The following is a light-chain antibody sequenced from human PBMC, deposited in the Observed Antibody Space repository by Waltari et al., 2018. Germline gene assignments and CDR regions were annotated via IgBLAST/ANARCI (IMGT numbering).Light chain of an antibody. CDR1: SSGVVGFHL. J-gene: IGLJ3*02. Sequence: QSALTQPASVSGSPGQTITISCSGSSSGVVGFHLVSCYQQHPGLAPKLVIYEAPKRPSGVPEHLPGSKSAGAASRTIAGLEGDDEGEYFFCAYVGPATWVFGGGTKLTVL. CDR3: CAYVGPATWV. V-gene: IGLV2-23*01. CDR2: EAP.